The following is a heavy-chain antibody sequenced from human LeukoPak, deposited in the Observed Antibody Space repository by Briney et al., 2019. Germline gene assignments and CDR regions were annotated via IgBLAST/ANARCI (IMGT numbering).Heavy chain of an antibody. CDR3: ARNGYYDSSGYYYPFDY. Sequence: GSSVKVSCKASGGTFSSCAISWVRQAPGQGLEWMGGIIPIFGTANYAQKFQGRVTITTDESTSTAYMELSSLRSEDTAVYYCARNGYYDSSGYYYPFDYWGQGTLVTVSS. CDR1: GGTFSSCA. CDR2: IIPIFGTA. V-gene: IGHV1-69*05. D-gene: IGHD3-22*01. J-gene: IGHJ4*02.